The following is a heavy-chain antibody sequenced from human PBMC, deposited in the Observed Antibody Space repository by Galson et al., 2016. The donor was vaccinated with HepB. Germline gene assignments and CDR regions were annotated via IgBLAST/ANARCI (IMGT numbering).Heavy chain of an antibody. V-gene: IGHV3-73*01. Sequence: SLRLSCAASGFTFSGSVMHWVRQASGKGLEWVGRIRSKANSYATAYAASVKGRFTISRDDSKNTAYLQMNSLKTEDTALYYCTFSTYGYRGQGDAFDIWGQGTMVTVSS. CDR2: IRSKANSYAT. CDR3: TFSTYGYRGQGDAFDI. D-gene: IGHD5-18*01. CDR1: GFTFSGSV. J-gene: IGHJ3*02.